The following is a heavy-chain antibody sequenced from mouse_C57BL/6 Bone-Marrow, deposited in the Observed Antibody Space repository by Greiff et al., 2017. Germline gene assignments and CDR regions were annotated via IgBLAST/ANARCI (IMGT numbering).Heavy chain of an antibody. D-gene: IGHD1-1*01. CDR3: ARYYYGSSYGYAMDY. CDR1: GYTFTNYW. J-gene: IGHJ4*01. Sequence: QVQLQQSGAELVRPGTSVKMSCKASGYTFTNYWIGWAKQRPGHGLEWIGDIYPGGGYTNYNEKFKGKATLTADKSSSPAYMQFSSLTSEDSAIYYCARYYYGSSYGYAMDYWGQGTSVTVSS. V-gene: IGHV1-63*01. CDR2: IYPGGGYT.